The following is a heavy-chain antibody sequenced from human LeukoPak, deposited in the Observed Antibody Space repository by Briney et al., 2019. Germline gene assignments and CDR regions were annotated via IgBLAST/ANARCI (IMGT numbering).Heavy chain of an antibody. V-gene: IGHV4-34*01. CDR1: GGSFSGYY. Sequence: SETLSLTCAVYGGSFSGYYWSWIRQPPGKGLEWIGEINHSGSTNYNPSLKSRVTISVDTSKNQFSLKLSSATAADTAVYYCARGWGGYDFSDAFDIWGQGTMVTVSS. CDR3: ARGWGGYDFSDAFDI. CDR2: INHSGST. J-gene: IGHJ3*02. D-gene: IGHD5-12*01.